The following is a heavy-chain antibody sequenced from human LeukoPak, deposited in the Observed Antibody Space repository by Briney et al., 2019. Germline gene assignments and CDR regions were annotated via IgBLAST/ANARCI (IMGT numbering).Heavy chain of an antibody. CDR2: ISAYNGNT. J-gene: IGHJ4*02. CDR3: ARDSSGTSSD. D-gene: IGHD6-19*01. V-gene: IGHV1-18*01. Sequence: ASVKVSCKVSGYTLTELSMHWVRQAPGKGLEWMGWISAYNGNTNYAQKLQGRVTMTTDTSTSTAYMELRSLRSDDTAVYYCARDSSGTSSDWGQGTLVTVSS. CDR1: GYTLTELS.